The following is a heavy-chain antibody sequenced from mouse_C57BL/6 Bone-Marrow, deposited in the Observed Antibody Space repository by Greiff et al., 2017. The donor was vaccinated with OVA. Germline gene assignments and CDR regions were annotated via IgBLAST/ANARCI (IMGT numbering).Heavy chain of an antibody. CDR2: IRSKSSHYAT. CDR1: GFTFNTYA. Sequence: EVQLVESGGGLVQPKGSLKLSCAASGFTFNTYAMHWVRQAPGKGLEWVARIRSKSSHYATYYADSVKDRFTISRADSQSMLYRQMNNLKTEDTAMDYCVRDKGGSRNFDVWGTGTTGTVSS. J-gene: IGHJ1*03. D-gene: IGHD1-1*02. V-gene: IGHV10-3*01. CDR3: VRDKGGSRNFDV.